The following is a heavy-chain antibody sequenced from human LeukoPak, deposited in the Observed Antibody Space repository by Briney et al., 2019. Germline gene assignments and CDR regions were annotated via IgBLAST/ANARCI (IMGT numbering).Heavy chain of an antibody. J-gene: IGHJ4*02. Sequence: ASVKVSCKASGYTFTSYYMHWVRQAPGQGLEWMGIINPSGGSTSYAQKFQGRVTMTRDTSTSTVYVELSSLRSEDTAVYYCARDSFGYSSGWYEGGYWGQGTLVTVSS. CDR3: ARDSFGYSSGWYEGGY. D-gene: IGHD6-19*01. CDR2: INPSGGST. CDR1: GYTFTSYY. V-gene: IGHV1-46*01.